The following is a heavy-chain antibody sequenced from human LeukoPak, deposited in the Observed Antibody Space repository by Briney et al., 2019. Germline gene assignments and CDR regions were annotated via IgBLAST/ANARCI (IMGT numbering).Heavy chain of an antibody. CDR2: INPNSGGT. J-gene: IGHJ4*02. CDR3: ASIEGLWFGELSPFDY. Sequence: ASVKVSCKASGYTFTGYYMHWVRQAPGQGLEWMGWINPNSGGTNYAQKFQGRVTMTRDTSISTAYMELSRLRSDDTAVYYCASIEGLWFGELSPFDYWGRGTLVTVSS. D-gene: IGHD3-10*01. CDR1: GYTFTGYY. V-gene: IGHV1-2*02.